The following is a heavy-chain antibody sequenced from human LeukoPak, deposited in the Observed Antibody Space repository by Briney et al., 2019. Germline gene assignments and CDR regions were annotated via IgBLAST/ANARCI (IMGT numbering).Heavy chain of an antibody. V-gene: IGHV3-23*01. CDR1: GFTFSSYA. J-gene: IGHJ4*02. Sequence: GGSLRLSCAASGFTFSSYAMSWVRQAPGMGLEWVSAISGSGGSTYYADSVKGRFTISRDNSKNTLYLQMNSLRAEDTAVYYCAKGRGIAAAGYYFDYWGQGTLVTVSS. D-gene: IGHD6-13*01. CDR2: ISGSGGST. CDR3: AKGRGIAAAGYYFDY.